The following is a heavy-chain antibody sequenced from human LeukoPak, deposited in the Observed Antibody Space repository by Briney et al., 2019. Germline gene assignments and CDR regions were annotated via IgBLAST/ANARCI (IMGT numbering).Heavy chain of an antibody. Sequence: ASMKVSCTASGYTFTSYYMHWVRQAPGQGLEWMGIINPSGGSTSYAQKFQGRVTMTRDTSTSTVYMELSSLRSEDTAVYYCARDQEGRYYFDYWGQGTLVTVSS. CDR3: ARDQEGRYYFDY. V-gene: IGHV1-46*01. CDR1: GYTFTSYY. CDR2: INPSGGST. J-gene: IGHJ4*02. D-gene: IGHD4-17*01.